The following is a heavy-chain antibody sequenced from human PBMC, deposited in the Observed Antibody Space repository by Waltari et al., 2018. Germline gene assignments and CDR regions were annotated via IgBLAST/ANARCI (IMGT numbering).Heavy chain of an antibody. CDR3: ARDWRNLGMDV. J-gene: IGHJ6*02. V-gene: IGHV3-74*01. CDR2: CVDDGTRT. D-gene: IGHD3-3*01. Sequence: EVQMVESGGGLVQPGGSLRLSCEASGFPLGNFWVYWVRQGPGKGLMSVECCVDDGTRTRYGDSVRGRVTISRDNAKNAVYLQMTSLRNEDTAIYYCARDWRNLGMDVWGQGTTVTVSS. CDR1: GFPLGNFW.